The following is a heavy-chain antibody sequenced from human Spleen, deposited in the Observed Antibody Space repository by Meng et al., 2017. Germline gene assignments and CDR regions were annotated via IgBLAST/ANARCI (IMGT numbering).Heavy chain of an antibody. V-gene: IGHV3-9*01. CDR1: GFTFDDYA. D-gene: IGHD3-3*01. CDR3: AREGGSQDVFWGTSHDDYFDY. J-gene: IGHJ4*02. Sequence: SLKISCAASGFTFDDYAMHWVRQAPGKGLEWVSGISWNSGSIGYADSVKGRFTISRDNAKNSLYLQMNSLRVEDTALYYCAREGGSQDVFWGTSHDDYFDYWGQGTLVTVSS. CDR2: ISWNSGSI.